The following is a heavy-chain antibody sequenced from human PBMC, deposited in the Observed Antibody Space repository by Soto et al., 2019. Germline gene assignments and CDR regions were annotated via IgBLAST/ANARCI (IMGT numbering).Heavy chain of an antibody. Sequence: SETLSLTCRVSTGSINCYCWNWIRQSPGKGLEWIAFIYSSGSTNYNPSLKSRATISVDRSKNQVSLKLTSVTAADTAVYYCARGKRDSTSCLDVWGQGTTVTVSS. V-gene: IGHV4-59*01. J-gene: IGHJ6*02. CDR2: IYSSGST. D-gene: IGHD2-2*01. CDR1: TGSINCYC. CDR3: ARGKRDSTSCLDV.